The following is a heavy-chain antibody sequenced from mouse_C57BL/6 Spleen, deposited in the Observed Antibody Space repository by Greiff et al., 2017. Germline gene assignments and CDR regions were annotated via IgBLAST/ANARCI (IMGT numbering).Heavy chain of an antibody. CDR2: ISDGGSYT. Sequence: EVKVVESGGGLVKPGGSLKLSCAASGFTFSSYAMSWVRQTPEKRLEWVATISDGGSYTYYPDNVKGRFTISRDNAKNNLYLQMSHLRSEDTAMYYCARGGFAYWGKGTLVTVS. V-gene: IGHV5-4*03. CDR3: ARGGFAY. J-gene: IGHJ3*01. CDR1: GFTFSSYA.